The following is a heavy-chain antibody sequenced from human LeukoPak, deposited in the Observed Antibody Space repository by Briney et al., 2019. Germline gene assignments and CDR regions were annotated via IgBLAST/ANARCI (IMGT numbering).Heavy chain of an antibody. J-gene: IGHJ4*02. CDR3: AKDGISSGYFDY. CDR2: IFPSGGEI. V-gene: IGHV3-23*01. Sequence: GGSLRLSCAASGFTFSTFAMIWVRQPPGKGLEWVSSIFPSGGEIHYADSVRGRFTISRDNSKSTLSLQMNSLRAEDTAIYYCAKDGISSGYFDYWGQGTLVTVSS. CDR1: GFTFSTFA. D-gene: IGHD3-22*01.